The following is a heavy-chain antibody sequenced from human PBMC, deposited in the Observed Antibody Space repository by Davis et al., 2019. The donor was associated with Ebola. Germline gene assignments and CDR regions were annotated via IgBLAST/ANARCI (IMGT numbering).Heavy chain of an antibody. J-gene: IGHJ4*02. D-gene: IGHD1-1*01. V-gene: IGHV1-18*04. CDR3: ARAQFPTTSDH. CDR2: INPHNGNT. CDR1: GYTFTNYG. Sequence: ASVKVSCKASGYTFTNYGVTWVRQAPGQGLEWMGWINPHNGNTNYAQNVQGRVTMTTDTSTSTAYMEVGSLRSDDTAVYYCARAQFPTTSDHWGQGTLVAVS.